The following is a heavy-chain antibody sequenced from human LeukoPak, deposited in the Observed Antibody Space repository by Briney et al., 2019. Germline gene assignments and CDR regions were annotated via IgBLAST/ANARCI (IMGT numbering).Heavy chain of an antibody. J-gene: IGHJ4*02. CDR1: GYTFIDYY. CDR2: INPNSGGT. V-gene: IGHV1-2*02. D-gene: IGHD2-21*02. CDR3: ARVSKGYCGGYCYSDY. Sequence: GASVKVSCKASGYTFIDYYMNWVRQAPGQGLEWMGWINPNSGGTKYAQKFQGRVTMTRDASITTAYMDLSSLRSDDTALYYCARVSKGYCGGYCYSDYWGQGTLVTVSS.